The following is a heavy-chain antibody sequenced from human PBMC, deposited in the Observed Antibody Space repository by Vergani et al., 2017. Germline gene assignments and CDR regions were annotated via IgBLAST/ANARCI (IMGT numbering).Heavy chain of an antibody. Sequence: EVQLVESGGGLVQPGGSLRLSCAASGFTFSSYWMSWVRQAPGKGLEWVANIKQDGSEKYYADSVKGRFTISRDNSKNTLYLQMNSLRAEDTAVYYCARDRLVAGFDYWGQGTLVTVSS. CDR1: GFTFSSYW. CDR3: ARDRLVAGFDY. V-gene: IGHV3-7*01. D-gene: IGHD6-19*01. CDR2: IKQDGSEK. J-gene: IGHJ4*02.